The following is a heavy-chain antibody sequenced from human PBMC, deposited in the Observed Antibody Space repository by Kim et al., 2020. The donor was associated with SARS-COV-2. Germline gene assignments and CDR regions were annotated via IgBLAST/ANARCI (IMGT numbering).Heavy chain of an antibody. D-gene: IGHD6-13*01. J-gene: IGHJ4*02. CDR1: GFTFSSSA. CDR2: INDSGGST. V-gene: IGHV3-23*01. Sequence: GGSLRLSCAASGFTFSSSAMSWVRQAPGKGLEWVSSINDSGGSTYYADSVKGWFTISRDNSKNALYLQMNSLKAEDTAVYYCTKGAGYSTSWYQRGQFDQWGRGTLVTVSS. CDR3: TKGAGYSTSWYQRGQFDQ.